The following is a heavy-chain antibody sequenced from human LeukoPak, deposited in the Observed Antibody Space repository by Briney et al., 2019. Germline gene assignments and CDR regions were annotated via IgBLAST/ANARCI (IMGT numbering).Heavy chain of an antibody. CDR3: ARVPIDPRRCDY. J-gene: IGHJ4*02. V-gene: IGHV4-61*01. Sequence: SETLSLTCTVSGGSVSSGSPYWGWIRQPPGKGLEWIGYSHYSGSTNYNPSLKSRVTISVDTSKHQFSLKLSSVTAADTAVYFCARVPIDPRRCDYWGQGTLVTVSS. D-gene: IGHD4-17*01. CDR2: SHYSGST. CDR1: GGSVSSGSPY.